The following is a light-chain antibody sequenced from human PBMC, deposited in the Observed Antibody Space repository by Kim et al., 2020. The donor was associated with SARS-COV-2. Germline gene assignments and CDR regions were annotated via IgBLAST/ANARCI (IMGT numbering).Light chain of an antibody. CDR1: RSIRKF. Sequence: ASVGDRVTVSCRASRSIRKFVTWYHQKRGKAPKLLIYGTSTLQSWVPSRFSGSGSGTDFNLTISRLQPEDVATYYCIHDYSNPLTFGQGTKVDI. CDR3: IHDYSNPLT. J-gene: IGKJ4*01. V-gene: IGKV1-39*01. CDR2: GTS.